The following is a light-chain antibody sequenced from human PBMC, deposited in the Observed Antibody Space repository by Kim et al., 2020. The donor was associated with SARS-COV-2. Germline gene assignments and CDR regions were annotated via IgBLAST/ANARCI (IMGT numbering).Light chain of an antibody. CDR2: GAS. Sequence: DIQMTQSPSSLSASVGDRVIITCRARQDITNYLNWYQQKPGKAPKLLISGASNLQTGVPSRFSGRGSGTDFTLSISSLQPEDIATYYCQQYDYLPTFGQGTRLEIK. CDR1: QDITNY. CDR3: QQYDYLPT. J-gene: IGKJ5*01. V-gene: IGKV1-33*01.